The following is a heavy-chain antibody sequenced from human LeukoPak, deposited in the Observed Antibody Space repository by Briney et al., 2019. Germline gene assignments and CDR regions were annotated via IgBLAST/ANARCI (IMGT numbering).Heavy chain of an antibody. CDR2: INHSGST. D-gene: IGHD3-10*01. Sequence: SETLSLTCAVYGGSFSGFYWSWIRQPPGKGLEWIGEINHSGSTNYNPSLKSRVTISVDTSKNQFSLKLSSVTAADTAVYYCARHVLYFLNGSGRNYYYYMDVWGKGTTVTISS. CDR1: GGSFSGFY. V-gene: IGHV4-34*01. CDR3: ARHVLYFLNGSGRNYYYYMDV. J-gene: IGHJ6*03.